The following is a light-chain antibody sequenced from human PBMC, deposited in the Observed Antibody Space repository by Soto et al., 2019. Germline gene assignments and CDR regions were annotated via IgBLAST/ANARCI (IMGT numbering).Light chain of an antibody. CDR2: DVS. V-gene: IGLV2-14*01. Sequence: QSALTQPASVSGSPGQSINISCTGTSSDVGYYNYVSWYQQHPGKAPKLMIYDVSNRPSGVSNRFSGSKSGSTASLTISGLQAEDEADYYCSSYTSSTSVVFGGGTKLTVL. J-gene: IGLJ2*01. CDR3: SSYTSSTSVV. CDR1: SSDVGYYNY.